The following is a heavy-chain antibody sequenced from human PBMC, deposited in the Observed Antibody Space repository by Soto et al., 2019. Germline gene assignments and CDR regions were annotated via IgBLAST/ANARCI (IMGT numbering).Heavy chain of an antibody. D-gene: IGHD6-13*01. J-gene: IGHJ3*02. Sequence: SETLSLTCAVYGGSFSGYYWSWIRQPPGKGLEWIGEINHSGSTNYNPSLKSRVTISVDTSKNQFSLKLSSVTAADTAVYYCARGRWAYSSSWYAAFDIWGQGTMVTVSS. CDR3: ARGRWAYSSSWYAAFDI. CDR2: INHSGST. CDR1: GGSFSGYY. V-gene: IGHV4-34*01.